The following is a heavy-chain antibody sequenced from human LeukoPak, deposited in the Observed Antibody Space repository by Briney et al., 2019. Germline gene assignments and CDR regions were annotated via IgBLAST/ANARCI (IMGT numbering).Heavy chain of an antibody. CDR2: IYYSGSP. Sequence: SETLSLTCTVAGGSISSYYWSWIRQPPGKGLEWIGYIYYSGSPNYNPSLKSRVTISVDTSKNQFSLKLSSVTAADTAVYYCARHSYYDFWSGYSNPWFDPWGQGTLVTVSS. CDR1: GGSISSYY. J-gene: IGHJ5*02. CDR3: ARHSYYDFWSGYSNPWFDP. V-gene: IGHV4-59*08. D-gene: IGHD3-3*01.